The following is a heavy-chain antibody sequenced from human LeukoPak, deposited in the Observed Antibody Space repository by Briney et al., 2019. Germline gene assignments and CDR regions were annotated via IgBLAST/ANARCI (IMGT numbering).Heavy chain of an antibody. D-gene: IGHD3-22*01. CDR2: ISGSGGST. V-gene: IGHV3-23*01. Sequence: GGSLRLSCAASGFTFSSYAMSWVRQAPGKGLEWVSAISGSGGSTYYADSVKGRFTISRDNSKNTLYLQMNSLRAEDTAVYYCAKAIFVVARLLLVEVVTLDYWGQGTLVTVSS. CDR1: GFTFSSYA. J-gene: IGHJ4*02. CDR3: AKAIFVVARLLLVEVVTLDY.